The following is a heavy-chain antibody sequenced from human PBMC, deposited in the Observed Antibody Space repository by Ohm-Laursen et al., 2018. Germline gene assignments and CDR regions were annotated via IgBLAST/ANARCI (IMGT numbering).Heavy chain of an antibody. V-gene: IGHV3-21*01. Sequence: SLRLSCAASGFTFSSYSMNWVRQAPGKGLEWVSSISSSSSYIYYADSVKGRFTVSRDNAKNSLYLQMNSLRAEDTAVYYCARAGASNYGMDVWGQGTTVTVSS. J-gene: IGHJ6*02. CDR2: ISSSSSYI. D-gene: IGHD4-11*01. CDR3: ARAGASNYGMDV. CDR1: GFTFSSYS.